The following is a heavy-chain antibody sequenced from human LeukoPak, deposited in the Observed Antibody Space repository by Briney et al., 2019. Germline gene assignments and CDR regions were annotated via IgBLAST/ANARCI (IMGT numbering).Heavy chain of an antibody. J-gene: IGHJ4*02. D-gene: IGHD5-18*01. CDR3: AREDTAMAPDY. CDR2: ISSSSSTI. Sequence: GGSLRLSCTASGFTFNNYSMNWVRQAPGKGLEWVSYISSSSSTIYYADSVKGRFTISRDNAKNSLYLQMNSLRAEDTAVYYCAREDTAMAPDYWGQGTLVTVSS. CDR1: GFTFNNYS. V-gene: IGHV3-48*01.